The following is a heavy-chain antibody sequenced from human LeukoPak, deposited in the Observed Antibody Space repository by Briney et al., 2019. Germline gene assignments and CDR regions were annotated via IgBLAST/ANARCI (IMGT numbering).Heavy chain of an antibody. CDR1: GGTFSSSA. CDR2: IIPVLNIT. CDR3: ARDQGLTAPPPYGLDV. J-gene: IGHJ6*02. Sequence: SVKVSCKTSGGTFSSSAITWVRQAPGQGLEWMGRIIPVLNITTYAQKFQGSVTITADTSTSTVYMELSSLRTEETAVYYCARDQGLTAPPPYGLDVWGQGTTVIVSS. D-gene: IGHD5-18*01. V-gene: IGHV1-69*04.